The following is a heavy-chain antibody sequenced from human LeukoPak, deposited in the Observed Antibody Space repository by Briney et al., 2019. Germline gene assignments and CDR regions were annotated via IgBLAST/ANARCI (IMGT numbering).Heavy chain of an antibody. Sequence: GGSLRLSCAASGFTFSSYSMNWVRQAPGKGLEWDSSISSSSSYIYYADSVKGRFTISRDNAKNSLYLQMNSLRAEDTAVYYCARNLNYYGSGRGYFDYWGQGTLVTVSS. CDR1: GFTFSSYS. CDR2: ISSSSSYI. J-gene: IGHJ4*02. V-gene: IGHV3-21*01. CDR3: ARNLNYYGSGRGYFDY. D-gene: IGHD3-10*01.